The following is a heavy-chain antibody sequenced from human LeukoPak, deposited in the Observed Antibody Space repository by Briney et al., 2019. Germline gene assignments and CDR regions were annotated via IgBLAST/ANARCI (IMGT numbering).Heavy chain of an antibody. CDR3: TTVRIDYDSSGPSGY. Sequence: GGSLRLSCAASGFTFSSYAMSWVRQAPGKGLEWVSAISGSGGSTYYADSVKGRFTISRDNSKNTLYLQMNSLKTEDTAVYYCTTVRIDYDSSGPSGYWGQGTLVTVSS. J-gene: IGHJ4*02. CDR1: GFTFSSYA. V-gene: IGHV3-23*01. D-gene: IGHD3-22*01. CDR2: ISGSGGST.